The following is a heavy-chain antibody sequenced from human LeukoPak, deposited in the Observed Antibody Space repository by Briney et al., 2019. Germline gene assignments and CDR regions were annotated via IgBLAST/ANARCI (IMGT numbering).Heavy chain of an antibody. CDR3: ARHPYCSGGSCYYDY. Sequence: PGESLKISCKGSGYSFTTYWIAWVRQMPGEGLEWMGIIYPGDSETRYSPSFQGQVTISAGKSISTAYLQWSSLKASDTAMYYCARHPYCSGGSCYYDYWGQGTLVTVSS. CDR2: IYPGDSET. J-gene: IGHJ4*02. V-gene: IGHV5-51*01. CDR1: GYSFTTYW. D-gene: IGHD2-15*01.